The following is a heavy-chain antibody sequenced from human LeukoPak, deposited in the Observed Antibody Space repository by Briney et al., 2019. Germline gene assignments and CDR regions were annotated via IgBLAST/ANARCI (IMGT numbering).Heavy chain of an antibody. CDR1: GSPFSSYG. Sequence: GGSLRLSCAASGSPFSSYGMHWVRQAPGKGLEWVAVIWYDGSNKYYADSVKGRFTISRDNSKNTLYLQMNSLRAEDTAVYYCARSGPATGAYFDYWGQGTLVTVSS. CDR3: ARSGPATGAYFDY. J-gene: IGHJ4*01. CDR2: IWYDGSNK. D-gene: IGHD2-2*01. V-gene: IGHV3-33*01.